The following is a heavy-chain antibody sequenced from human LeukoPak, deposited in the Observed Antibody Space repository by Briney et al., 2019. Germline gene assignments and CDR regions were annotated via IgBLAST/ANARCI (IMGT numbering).Heavy chain of an antibody. J-gene: IGHJ5*02. CDR2: ISGSGGST. CDR3: AKDTGINYDSSGCYLSWFDP. CDR1: GFTFSSYA. V-gene: IGHV3-23*01. D-gene: IGHD3-22*01. Sequence: PGGSLRLSCAASGFTFSSYAMSWVRQAPGKGLEWVSAISGSGGSTYYADSVKGRFTISRDNSKNTLYPQMNSLRAEDTAVYYCAKDTGINYDSSGCYLSWFDPWGQGTLVTVSS.